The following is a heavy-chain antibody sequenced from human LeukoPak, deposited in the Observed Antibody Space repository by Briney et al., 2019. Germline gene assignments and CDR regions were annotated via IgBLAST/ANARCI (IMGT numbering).Heavy chain of an antibody. CDR2: ISGSGGST. Sequence: SGGSLRLSCAASGFTFSSYAMSWVRQAPGKGLEWVSAISGSGGSTYYADSVKGRFTISRDNAKNSLYLQMNSLRAEDTAVYYCARAKSGYSYGYEYYFDYWGQGTLVTVSS. V-gene: IGHV3-23*01. J-gene: IGHJ4*02. D-gene: IGHD5-18*01. CDR3: ARAKSGYSYGYEYYFDY. CDR1: GFTFSSYA.